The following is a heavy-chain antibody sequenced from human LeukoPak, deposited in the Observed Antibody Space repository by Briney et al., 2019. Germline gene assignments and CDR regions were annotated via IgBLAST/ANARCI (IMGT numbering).Heavy chain of an antibody. CDR3: ARVGAYCGGDCFN. CDR2: IYYSGST. J-gene: IGHJ4*02. CDR1: GGSISSYY. Sequence: SGTLSLTCTVSGGSISSYYWGWIRQPPGKGLEWIGSIYYSGSTYYNPSLKSRVTISVDTSKNQFSLKLSSVTAADTAVYYCARVGAYCGGDCFNWGQGTLVTVSS. D-gene: IGHD2-21*02. V-gene: IGHV4-39*07.